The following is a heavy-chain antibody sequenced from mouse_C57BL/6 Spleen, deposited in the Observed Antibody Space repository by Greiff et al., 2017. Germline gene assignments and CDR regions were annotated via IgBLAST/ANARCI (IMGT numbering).Heavy chain of an antibody. J-gene: IGHJ4*01. CDR2: IYPSDSET. D-gene: IGHD1-1*01. CDR3: AREGTTVVAYYYAMDY. Sequence: QVQLQQPGAELVRPGSSVKLSCKASGYTFTSYWMAWVKQRPGQGLEWIGNIYPSDSETHYNQKFKDKATLTVDKSSSTAYMHLSRLTSEDSAVYYCAREGTTVVAYYYAMDYWGQGTSVTVSS. CDR1: GYTFTSYW. V-gene: IGHV1-61*01.